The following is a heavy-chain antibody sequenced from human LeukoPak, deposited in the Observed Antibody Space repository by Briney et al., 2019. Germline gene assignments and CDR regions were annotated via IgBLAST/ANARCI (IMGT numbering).Heavy chain of an antibody. J-gene: IGHJ4*02. CDR1: GYTFTGYY. CDR2: INPSGGST. Sequence: ASVKVSCKASGYTFTGYYMHWVRQAPGQGLEWMGIINPSGGSTSYAQKFQGRVTMTRDTSTSTVYMELSSLRSEDTAVYYCARSLTTVVPVEVGRYYFDYWGQGTLVTVSS. D-gene: IGHD4-23*01. V-gene: IGHV1-46*01. CDR3: ARSLTTVVPVEVGRYYFDY.